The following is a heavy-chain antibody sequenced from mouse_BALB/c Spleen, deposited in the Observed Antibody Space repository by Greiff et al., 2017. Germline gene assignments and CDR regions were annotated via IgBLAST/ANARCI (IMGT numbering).Heavy chain of an antibody. D-gene: IGHD1-1*01. V-gene: IGHV7-3*02. J-gene: IGHJ3*01. CDR3: ARSLYYYGSSYGFAY. CDR2: IRNKANGYTT. Sequence: VKLQESGGGLVQPGGSLRLSCATSGFTFTDYYMSWVRQPPGKALEWLGFIRNKANGYTTEYSASVKGRFTISRDNSQSILYLQMNTLRAEDSATYYCARSLYYYGSSYGFAYWGQGTLVTVSA. CDR1: GFTFTDYY.